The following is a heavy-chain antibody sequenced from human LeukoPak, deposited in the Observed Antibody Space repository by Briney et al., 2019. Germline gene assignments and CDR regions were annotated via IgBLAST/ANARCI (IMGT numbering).Heavy chain of an antibody. Sequence: ASVKVSCKTSGYTFTNYYLHWVRQAPGQGLEWMGIINPNSASTTYAQKFQGRVTMTRDTSTSTVYMELSSLRSEDTAVYYCARMAAAGTWYFDLWGRGTLVTVSS. J-gene: IGHJ2*01. CDR3: ARMAAAGTWYFDL. CDR2: INPNSAST. CDR1: GYTFTNYY. V-gene: IGHV1-46*01. D-gene: IGHD6-13*01.